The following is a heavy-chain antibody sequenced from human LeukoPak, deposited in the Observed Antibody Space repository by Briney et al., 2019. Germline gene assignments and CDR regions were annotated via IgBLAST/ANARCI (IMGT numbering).Heavy chain of an antibody. CDR2: INHSGST. CDR3: ARDLAYDFWSGYDTYGMDV. J-gene: IGHJ6*02. V-gene: IGHV4-34*01. Sequence: SSETLSLTCAVYGGSFSGYYWSWIRQPPGKGLEWIGEINHSGSTNYNPSLKSRVTISVDTSKNQFSLKLSSVTAADTAVYYCARDLAYDFWSGYDTYGMDVWGQGTTVTVSS. CDR1: GGSFSGYY. D-gene: IGHD3-3*01.